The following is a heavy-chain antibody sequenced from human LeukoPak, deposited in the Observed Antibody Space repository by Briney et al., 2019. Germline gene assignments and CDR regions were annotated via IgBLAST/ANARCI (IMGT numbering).Heavy chain of an antibody. V-gene: IGHV3-9*01. CDR3: AKETPYNSGWGGYALDV. CDR1: GFTFDDYA. J-gene: IGHJ3*01. D-gene: IGHD6-19*01. Sequence: GGSPRLSCVASGFTFDDYAIHWVRHAPGKGLEWVSGVSWNSGNIGYADSVKGRFTISRDNAKNSLYLQMNSLRPEGTAFYYCAKETPYNSGWGGYALDVWGLGTMVTVSS. CDR2: VSWNSGNI.